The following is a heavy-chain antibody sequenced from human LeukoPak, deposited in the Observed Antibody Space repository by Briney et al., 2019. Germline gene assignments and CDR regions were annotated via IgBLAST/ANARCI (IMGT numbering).Heavy chain of an antibody. CDR3: AKGYSILPFDY. CDR1: GFTFSSYA. V-gene: IGHV3-23*01. D-gene: IGHD2-15*01. CDR2: ISGRGGST. Sequence: PSGSLTLSCAASGFTFSSYAMSWVRQAPGKGLEWVSAISGRGGSTYYADSVKGGFTISRDNSKNTLYLQMNSLRAEDTAVYYCAKGYSILPFDYWGQGTVHSLSS. J-gene: IGHJ4*02.